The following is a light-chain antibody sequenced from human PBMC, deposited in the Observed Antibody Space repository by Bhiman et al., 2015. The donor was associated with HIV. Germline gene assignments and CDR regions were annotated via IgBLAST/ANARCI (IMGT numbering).Light chain of an antibody. CDR1: SSDVGDYNF. CDR2: DVI. Sequence: QSALTQPASVSGSPGQSITISCTGTSSDVGDYNFVSWYQQHPGKAPKLVIYDVIKRPSGVSSRFSGSKSGNTASLTISGLQAEDEADYFCCSYAGSSTYVVFGGGTKLTVL. J-gene: IGLJ2*01. CDR3: CSYAGSSTYVV. V-gene: IGLV2-23*02.